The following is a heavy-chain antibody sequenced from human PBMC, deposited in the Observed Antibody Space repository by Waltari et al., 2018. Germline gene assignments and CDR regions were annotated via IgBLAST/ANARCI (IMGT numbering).Heavy chain of an antibody. Sequence: QLQLQESGPGLVKPSETLSLTCSVSGVSITSNRHYWGWIRQPPGQGLEWIGTMSYTGATYSSPSLESRVTVSRDTSKNQPSLKLVSVTAADTAVYYCATYIGASVGTAAFDVWGQGTMVAVSS. CDR1: GVSITSNRHY. V-gene: IGHV4-39*01. D-gene: IGHD1-1*01. J-gene: IGHJ3*01. CDR3: ATYIGASVGTAAFDV. CDR2: MSYTGAT.